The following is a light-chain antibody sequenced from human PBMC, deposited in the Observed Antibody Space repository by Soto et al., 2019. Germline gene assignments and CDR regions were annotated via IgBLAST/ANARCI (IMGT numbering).Light chain of an antibody. CDR1: QAFGNL. Sequence: DIQMTQSPSSVSASVGDRVIITCRASQAFGNLLAWYQQKRGKAPKLLIFDASSLQSGAPSRFSGSGSGTDFTLTISSLQPEDFATYYCQQAYSFPVTFGQGTRLEIK. V-gene: IGKV1-12*01. J-gene: IGKJ5*01. CDR2: DAS. CDR3: QQAYSFPVT.